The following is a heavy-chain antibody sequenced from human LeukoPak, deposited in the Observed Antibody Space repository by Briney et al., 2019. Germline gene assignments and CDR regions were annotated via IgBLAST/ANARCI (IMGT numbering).Heavy chain of an antibody. CDR2: ISGSGGST. V-gene: IGHV3-23*01. CDR1: RFTFTSYA. J-gene: IGHJ4*02. Sequence: GSLRLSSPAHRFTFTSYAMSWVRPAPGKGLEWVSAISGSGGSTYYADSVKSRFTISRDNSKNTLFLQMSSLRAEDTAVYYCAKDGYSSGWFVVYWGRGTLVTVSS. CDR3: AKDGYSSGWFVVY. D-gene: IGHD6-19*01.